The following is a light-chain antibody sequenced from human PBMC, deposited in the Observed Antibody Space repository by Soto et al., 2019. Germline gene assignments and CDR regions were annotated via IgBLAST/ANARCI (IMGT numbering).Light chain of an antibody. Sequence: DIVLTQSPGTLSLSPGERATLSCRSSQSVSSNYLAWYQQKPDQAPRLVIYDVSGRATGISDRFSGSGSGTDFTLTISGLEPEDAAVYYCQQYGSSTTFGHGTKVAIK. CDR2: DVS. CDR1: QSVSSNY. V-gene: IGKV3-20*01. J-gene: IGKJ1*01. CDR3: QQYGSSTT.